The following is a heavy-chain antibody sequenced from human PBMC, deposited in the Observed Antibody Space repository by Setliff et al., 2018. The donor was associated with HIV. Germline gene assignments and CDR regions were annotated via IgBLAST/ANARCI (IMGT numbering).Heavy chain of an antibody. J-gene: IGHJ4*02. CDR1: GFTFSAYA. CDR2: TTSSGRTT. CDR3: AKAWGSGYPSFESALMFDV. V-gene: IGHV3-23*01. D-gene: IGHD3-16*01. Sequence: GGSLRLSCAASGFTFSAYAMTWVRQAPGKGLEWVSATTSSGRTTDYAESVRGRFILSRDNSGNTLYLQMTSLRAEDTATYYCAKAWGSGYPSFESALMFDVWGQGTLVTVS.